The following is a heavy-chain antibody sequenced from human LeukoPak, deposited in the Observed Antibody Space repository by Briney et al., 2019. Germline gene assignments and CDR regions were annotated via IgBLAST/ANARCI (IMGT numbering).Heavy chain of an antibody. CDR3: ARQFGPDDAFDI. V-gene: IGHV4-4*07. D-gene: IGHD1-14*01. CDR1: GGPISSYY. J-gene: IGHJ3*02. Sequence: PSETLSLTCTVSGGPISSYYWSWIRQPAGKGLEWIGRIYISGCTSYNPSLKSRVTMSVDTSENQFSLKLSSVTAADTAVYYWARQFGPDDAFDIWGQGTMVTVSS. CDR2: IYISGCT.